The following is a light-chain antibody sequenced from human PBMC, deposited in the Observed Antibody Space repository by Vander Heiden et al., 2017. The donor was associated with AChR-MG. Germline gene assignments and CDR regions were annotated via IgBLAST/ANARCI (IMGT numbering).Light chain of an antibody. CDR2: KDT. CDR3: QPTDNTDGLQGG. CDR1: ELPKQF. V-gene: IGLV3-25*03. Sequence: SYELTQPPSVSVSPGQTARITCSGDELPKQFVYWYQQRPGRAPLLVRLKDTVRPSGIPERFSGSSSGTTVKLTISGVLAEDEADYDGQPTDNTDGLQGGCGGGTQLT. J-gene: IGLJ3*02.